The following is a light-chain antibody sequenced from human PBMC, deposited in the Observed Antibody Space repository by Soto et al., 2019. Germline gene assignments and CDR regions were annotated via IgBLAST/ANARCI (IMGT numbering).Light chain of an antibody. CDR2: GAS. J-gene: IGKJ2*01. CDR1: QSINSE. Sequence: EIVMTQSPATLSLSPGERTALSYSASQSINSELACYQQKPGQPPRRLIYGASTRSTGVPARFTGSESGSEFTLTISGLQSEDFAVYYCQQGHNWPLTFGQGTRLEI. V-gene: IGKV3-15*01. CDR3: QQGHNWPLT.